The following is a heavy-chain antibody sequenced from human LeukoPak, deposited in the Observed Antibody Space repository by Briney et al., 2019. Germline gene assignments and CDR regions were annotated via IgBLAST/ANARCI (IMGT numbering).Heavy chain of an antibody. CDR3: ARHAGGISATGTRPFDY. Sequence: SETLSLTCTVSGASFSSSTYYWGWIRQPPGKGLERIGSTYFSGSTYYNPSLKSRVTMSVDTSKNQFSLKLSSVTAADTAVYYCARHAGGISATGTRPFDYWGQGTLVTVSS. CDR1: GASFSSSTYY. D-gene: IGHD6-13*01. V-gene: IGHV4-39*01. CDR2: TYFSGST. J-gene: IGHJ4*02.